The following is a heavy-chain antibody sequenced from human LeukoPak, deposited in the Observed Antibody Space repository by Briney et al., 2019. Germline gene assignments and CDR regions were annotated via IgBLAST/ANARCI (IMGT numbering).Heavy chain of an antibody. D-gene: IGHD1-26*01. CDR2: INPSDGAT. J-gene: IGHJ6*03. V-gene: IGHV1-46*01. CDR1: GYTFTMFY. Sequence: RRASVKVSCTASGYTFTMFYTHWVRQAPGQGLEWMGMINPSDGATTYAQRFQGRVTMTRDMSTTTVYMDLRSLRFEDTAVYVSASDKRGWLSGNLGGLFASYYTYYYMDVWGRGTTVTVSS. CDR3: ASDKRGWLSGNLGGLFASYYTYYYMDV.